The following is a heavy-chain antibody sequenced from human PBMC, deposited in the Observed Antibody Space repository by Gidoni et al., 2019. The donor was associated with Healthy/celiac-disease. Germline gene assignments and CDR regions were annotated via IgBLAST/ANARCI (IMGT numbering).Heavy chain of an antibody. Sequence: QVQLQQWGAGLLKPSETLSLTCAVYGGSFSGYYWSWTRQPPGKGLEWIGKINHSGSTNYNPSTKSRVTISVDTSKNQFSLKLGSVTAAETAGYYCARGKTYYFDYWGQGTLVTVSS. CDR3: ARGKTYYFDY. CDR1: GGSFSGYY. V-gene: IGHV4-34*01. J-gene: IGHJ4*02. CDR2: INHSGST.